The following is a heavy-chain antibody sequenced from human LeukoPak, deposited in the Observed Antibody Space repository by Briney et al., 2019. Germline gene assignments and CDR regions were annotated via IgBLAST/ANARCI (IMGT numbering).Heavy chain of an antibody. V-gene: IGHV4-34*01. Sequence: SETLSLTCAVYNESFSGYYWNWIRQPPGKGLEWIGEINYSGSTNYNPSLKSRVTMSVDKSKKHLSLKLTSATAADTAVYYCARKGRGGHNFDSWGQGTLVIVSS. J-gene: IGHJ4*02. CDR3: ARKGRGGHNFDS. CDR1: NESFSGYY. CDR2: INYSGST. D-gene: IGHD2-15*01.